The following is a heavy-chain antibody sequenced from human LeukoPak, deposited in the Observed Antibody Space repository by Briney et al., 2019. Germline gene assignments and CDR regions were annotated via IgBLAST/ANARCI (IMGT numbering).Heavy chain of an antibody. V-gene: IGHV1-8*01. CDR1: GYTFTSYD. D-gene: IGHD7-27*01. Sequence: ASVKVSCKASGYTFTSYDINWVRQATGQGLEWMGWMNPNSGNTGYAQKFQGRVTMTRDTSISTAYMELSRLRSDDTAVYYCARDPWGSAYYFDYWGQGTLVTVSS. CDR2: MNPNSGNT. J-gene: IGHJ4*02. CDR3: ARDPWGSAYYFDY.